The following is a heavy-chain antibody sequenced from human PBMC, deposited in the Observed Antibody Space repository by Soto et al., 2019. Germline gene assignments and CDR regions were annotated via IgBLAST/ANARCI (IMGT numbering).Heavy chain of an antibody. Sequence: QVQLQESGPGLVKPSQTLSLTCTVSGGSISSGDYYWSWIRQPPGKGLEWIGYIYYSGSTYYNPSLKSRVTIAVATSKNQFSLKLSSVTAADTAVYYCARTTPIAVAGRGWFDPWGQGTLVTVSS. CDR3: ARTTPIAVAGRGWFDP. D-gene: IGHD6-19*01. J-gene: IGHJ5*02. CDR1: GGSISSGDYY. V-gene: IGHV4-30-4*01. CDR2: IYYSGST.